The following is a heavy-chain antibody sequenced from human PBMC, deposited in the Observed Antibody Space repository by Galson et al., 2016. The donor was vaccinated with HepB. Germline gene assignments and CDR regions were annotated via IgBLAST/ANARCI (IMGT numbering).Heavy chain of an antibody. CDR1: GASISSSSYF. CDR3: ATDSSGWYRGAFDI. V-gene: IGHV4-39*07. Sequence: LSLTCTVSGASISSSSYFWGWIRQTPGKGLDWIGEIYHSGNTNYNPSLKSRVTISVDKSKNHFSLKLTSVTAADTAVYYCATDSSGWYRGAFDIWGQGTMVTASS. CDR2: IYHSGNT. D-gene: IGHD6-19*01. J-gene: IGHJ3*02.